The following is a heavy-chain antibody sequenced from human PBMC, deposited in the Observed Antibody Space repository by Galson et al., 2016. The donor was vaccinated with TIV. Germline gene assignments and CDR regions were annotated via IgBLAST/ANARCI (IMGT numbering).Heavy chain of an antibody. Sequence: TLSLTCTVSGGSIYSGDYYWSWIRQPPGKGLEWIGYVYPSGRTYYNPSLQSRLSMSVDTSRNQFSLRLSSLTAADTAVYYCASLFAAVPPALGYFASWGQGTLVPVSS. CDR3: ASLFAAVPPALGYFAS. J-gene: IGHJ4*02. D-gene: IGHD3-3*01. CDR1: GGSIYSGDYY. CDR2: VYPSGRT. V-gene: IGHV4-30-4*01.